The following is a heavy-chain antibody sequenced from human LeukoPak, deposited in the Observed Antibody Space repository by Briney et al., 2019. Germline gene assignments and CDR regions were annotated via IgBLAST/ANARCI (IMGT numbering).Heavy chain of an antibody. D-gene: IGHD3-10*01. Sequence: GGSLRLSCAASGFTFSSYAMSWVRQAPGKGLEWVSAISGSGGSTYYADSVKGWFTISRDNSKNTLYLQMNSLRAEDTAVYYCAKGRFGFENYFDYWGQGTLVTVSP. V-gene: IGHV3-23*01. CDR1: GFTFSSYA. J-gene: IGHJ4*02. CDR2: ISGSGGST. CDR3: AKGRFGFENYFDY.